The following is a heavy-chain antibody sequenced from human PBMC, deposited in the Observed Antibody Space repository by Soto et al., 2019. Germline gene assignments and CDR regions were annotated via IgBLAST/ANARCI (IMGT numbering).Heavy chain of an antibody. Sequence: SETLSLTCTVSGGSISSYYWNWIRQPPGKGLEWIGYIYYSGSTNYNPSLKSRVTISVDTSKNQFSLELSSVTAADTAVYYCARLVEMATIFSPYFDYWGQGTLVTVSS. CDR1: GGSISSYY. CDR3: ARLVEMATIFSPYFDY. J-gene: IGHJ4*02. D-gene: IGHD5-12*01. V-gene: IGHV4-59*01. CDR2: IYYSGST.